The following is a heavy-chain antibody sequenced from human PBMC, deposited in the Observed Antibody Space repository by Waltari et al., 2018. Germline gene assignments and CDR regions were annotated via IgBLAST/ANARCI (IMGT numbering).Heavy chain of an antibody. CDR3: AGSGISAIY. V-gene: IGHV3-30*03. CDR2: ISNDGSNK. Sequence: QVQLVESGGGVVQPGKSLRLSCAASGFNFRSYGMHWVRQAPGKGLEGVALISNDGSNKYYADSVKGRFTISRDNSKNTLFLQLDSLRAEDTALYFCAGSGISAIYWGQGTRVTVSS. CDR1: GFNFRSYG. J-gene: IGHJ4*02. D-gene: IGHD6-19*01.